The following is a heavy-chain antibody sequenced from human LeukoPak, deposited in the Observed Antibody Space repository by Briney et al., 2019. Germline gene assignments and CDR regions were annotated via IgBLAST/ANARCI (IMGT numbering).Heavy chain of an antibody. J-gene: IGHJ4*02. CDR2: IYYSGST. V-gene: IGHV4-30-4*01. Sequence: SETLSLTCTVSGGSISSGDYYWSWNRQPPGKGLEWIGYIYYSGSTYYNPSLKSRVTISVDTSKNQFSLKLSSVTAADTAVYYCARETSGGVGYCSGGSCYADVAFDYWGQGTLVTVSS. CDR3: ARETSGGVGYCSGGSCYADVAFDY. D-gene: IGHD2-15*01. CDR1: GGSISSGDYY.